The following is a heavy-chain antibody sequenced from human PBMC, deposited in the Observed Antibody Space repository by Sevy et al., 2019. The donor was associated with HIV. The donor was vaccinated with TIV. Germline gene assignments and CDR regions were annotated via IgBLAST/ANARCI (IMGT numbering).Heavy chain of an antibody. CDR3: AILGVDCVSTNCYGMRSLSFDF. Sequence: GGSLRLSCAASGFTFSSFAMHWVRQAPGKGLEWVAVISYDGSSKYYLDSVKGRFTISRDNAKNTLYLQMNRLRPEDTAVYFCAILGVDCVSTNCYGMRSLSFDFWGQGTLVTVSS. J-gene: IGHJ4*02. CDR2: ISYDGSSK. V-gene: IGHV3-30-3*01. D-gene: IGHD2-2*01. CDR1: GFTFSSFA.